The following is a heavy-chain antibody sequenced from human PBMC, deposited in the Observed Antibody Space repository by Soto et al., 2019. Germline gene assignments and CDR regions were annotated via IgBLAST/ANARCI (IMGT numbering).Heavy chain of an antibody. CDR1: GFTFSAVY. D-gene: IGHD6-19*01. V-gene: IGHV3-11*05. CDR2: ISSSGTSA. J-gene: IGHJ4*02. Sequence: QVQLEESGGGLVKPGGSLRLSCAASGFTFSAVYMSWIRQAPKKGLEYISYISSSGTSANYADSVKGRCTISRDNAKNALYLQMSSLRAEDRAVYYWARDRRAVTGQDVDYWGQGALVTVSS. CDR3: ARDRRAVTGQDVDY.